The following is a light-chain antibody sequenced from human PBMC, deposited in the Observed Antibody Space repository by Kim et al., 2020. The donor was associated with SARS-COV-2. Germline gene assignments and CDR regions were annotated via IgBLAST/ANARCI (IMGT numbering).Light chain of an antibody. Sequence: ASVGDRVTITCRASQGISNYLAWYQQKPGKVPKLLIYAASTLQSGVPARFSGSGSGTDFTLTISSLQPEDVATYYCQKYNSAPRTFGQGTKVDIK. CDR2: AAS. V-gene: IGKV1-27*01. CDR1: QGISNY. CDR3: QKYNSAPRT. J-gene: IGKJ1*01.